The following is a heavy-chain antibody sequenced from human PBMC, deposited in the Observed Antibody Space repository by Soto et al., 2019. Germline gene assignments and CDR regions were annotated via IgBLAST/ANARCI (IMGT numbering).Heavy chain of an antibody. V-gene: IGHV3-21*01. J-gene: IGHJ5*02. CDR3: ARGSIVVVPAALKFDP. CDR2: ISSSSSYI. CDR1: GFTFSSYS. Sequence: KPGGSLRLSCAASGFTFSSYSMNWVRQAPGKGLEWVSSISSSSSYIYYADSVKGRFTISRDNAKNSLYLQMNSLRAEDTAVYYCARGSIVVVPAALKFDPWGQGTLVTVSS. D-gene: IGHD2-2*01.